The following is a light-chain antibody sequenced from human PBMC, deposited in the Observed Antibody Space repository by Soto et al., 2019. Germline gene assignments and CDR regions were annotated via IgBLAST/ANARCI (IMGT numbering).Light chain of an antibody. Sequence: QSVLTQPPSASGFPGQSVTISCTGTSSDVGYYDYVSWYQHHPGKAPKLVIYAVTKRPSGVPDRVSASKSGNTASLTVSGLRAEDEADYYCSSYAGSNNFVFGSGTKVTVL. CDR3: SSYAGSNNFV. CDR1: SSDVGYYDY. J-gene: IGLJ1*01. V-gene: IGLV2-8*01. CDR2: AVT.